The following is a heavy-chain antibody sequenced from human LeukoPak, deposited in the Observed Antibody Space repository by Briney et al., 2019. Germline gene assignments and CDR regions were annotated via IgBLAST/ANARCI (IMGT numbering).Heavy chain of an antibody. D-gene: IGHD6-19*01. V-gene: IGHV1-18*01. CDR3: ARETLSGWYVRGFDY. CDR1: DYTFTSYG. J-gene: IGHJ4*02. CDR2: ISAYNGNT. Sequence: GASVKVSCKASDYTFTSYGISWVRQAPGQGLEWMGWISAYNGNTNYAQKLQGRVTMTTDTSTSTAYMELRSLRSDDTAVYYCARETLSGWYVRGFDYWGQGTLVTVSS.